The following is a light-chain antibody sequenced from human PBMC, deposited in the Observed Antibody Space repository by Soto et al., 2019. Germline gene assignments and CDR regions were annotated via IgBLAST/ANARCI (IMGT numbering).Light chain of an antibody. V-gene: IGKV3-20*01. CDR1: QSVSGSS. J-gene: IGKJ1*01. Sequence: ENVLTQSPGTLSLSPGERATLSCRAEQSVSGSSLAWYQQKPGQAPRLLIYGASGRPAGISDRFSGSGSGTDFTLTISRLEPEDFAVYYCQQYGSSPSTFGQGTKVDIK. CDR3: QQYGSSPST. CDR2: GAS.